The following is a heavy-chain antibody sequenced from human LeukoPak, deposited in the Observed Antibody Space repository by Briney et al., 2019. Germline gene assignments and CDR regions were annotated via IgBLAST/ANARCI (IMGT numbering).Heavy chain of an antibody. Sequence: GASVKVSCKASGYTFTSYGISWVRQAPGQGLEWMGWINPNSGGTNYAQKFQGRVTMTRDTSISTAYMELSRLRSDDTAVYYCARDSGYDYLEYYFDYWGQGTLVTVSS. D-gene: IGHD5-12*01. CDR1: GYTFTSYG. V-gene: IGHV1-2*02. CDR2: INPNSGGT. CDR3: ARDSGYDYLEYYFDY. J-gene: IGHJ4*02.